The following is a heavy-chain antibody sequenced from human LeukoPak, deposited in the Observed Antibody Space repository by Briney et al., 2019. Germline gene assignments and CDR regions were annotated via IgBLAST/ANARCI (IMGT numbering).Heavy chain of an antibody. Sequence: GASVKVSCKASGYTSTSYGISWVRQAPGQGLEWMGWISAYNGNTNYAQKLQGRVAMTTDTSTSTAYMELRSLRSDDTAVYYCASLKYQLLYGYYYYYMDVWGKGTTVTVSS. CDR3: ASLKYQLLYGYYYYYMDV. V-gene: IGHV1-18*01. J-gene: IGHJ6*03. CDR1: GYTSTSYG. CDR2: ISAYNGNT. D-gene: IGHD2-2*02.